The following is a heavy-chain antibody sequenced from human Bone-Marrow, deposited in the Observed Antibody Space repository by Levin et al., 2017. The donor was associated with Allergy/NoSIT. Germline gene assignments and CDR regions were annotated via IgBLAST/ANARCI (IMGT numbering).Heavy chain of an antibody. CDR3: ARDPNWNDAY. Sequence: PGGSLRLSCVDSEFTFSNYAMGWARQAPGKGLEWVSDVGVSGGDTHYADSVKGRFTISRDNSKSTLYLQMNSLRVEDTAVYYCARDPNWNDAYWGQGTPVTVSS. CDR2: VGVSGGDT. J-gene: IGHJ4*02. D-gene: IGHD1-20*01. CDR1: EFTFSNYA. V-gene: IGHV3-23*01.